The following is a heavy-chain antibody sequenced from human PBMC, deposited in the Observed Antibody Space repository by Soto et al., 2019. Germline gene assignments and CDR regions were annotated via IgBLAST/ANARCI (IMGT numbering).Heavy chain of an antibody. CDR2: TRNKVDSYTT. Sequence: LSCAASGCTFSDHYMEWVRQAPGKGLEWFGRTRNKVDSYTTEYAVSVRGRFTISRDDSKTSLYLQMNSLKTEDTALYYCATGTVGAMDYWGQGTLVTVSS. J-gene: IGHJ4*02. CDR1: GCTFSDHY. CDR3: ATGTVGAMDY. V-gene: IGHV3-72*01. D-gene: IGHD1-26*01.